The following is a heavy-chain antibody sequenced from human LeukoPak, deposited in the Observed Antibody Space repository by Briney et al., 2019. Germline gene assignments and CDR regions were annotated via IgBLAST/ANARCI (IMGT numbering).Heavy chain of an antibody. D-gene: IGHD1-1*01. CDR3: ATWRTAKTGFDY. Sequence: KPSETLSLTCTVSGGPISNNNYYWAWIRQPPGKGLECIGSIYYSGSPYYNPSLKSRVTISVDTSKNQFSLRLSSVTAADTAVYYCATWRTAKTGFDYWGQGTLVTVSS. J-gene: IGHJ4*02. V-gene: IGHV4-39*01. CDR1: GGPISNNNYY. CDR2: IYYSGSP.